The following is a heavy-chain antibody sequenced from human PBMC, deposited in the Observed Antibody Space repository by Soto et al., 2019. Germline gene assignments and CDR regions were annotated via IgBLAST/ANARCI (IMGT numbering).Heavy chain of an antibody. V-gene: IGHV3-11*06. CDR1: GFTFSDYY. CDR3: ARTPLYSSSWYGFDY. CDR2: ISSSSSYT. J-gene: IGHJ4*02. Sequence: VQLVESGGGLVKPGGSLRLSCAASGFTFSDYYMSWIRQAPGKGLEWVSYISSSSSYTNYADSVKGRFTISRDNAKNSLYLQMNSLRAEDTAVYYCARTPLYSSSWYGFDYWGQGTLVTVSS. D-gene: IGHD6-13*01.